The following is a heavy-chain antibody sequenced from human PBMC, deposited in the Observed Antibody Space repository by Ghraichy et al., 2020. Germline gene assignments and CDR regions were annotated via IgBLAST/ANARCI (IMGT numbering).Heavy chain of an antibody. D-gene: IGHD3-10*01. J-gene: IGHJ4*02. V-gene: IGHV4-59*01. CDR2: VYYTGET. CDR1: GGSISHYY. Sequence: GSLRLSCTVSGGSISHYYWSWIRQPPGKGLEWIGYVYYTGETNYNPSLKSRVTISLDTSKNQFSLKLTSVTAADTAVYYCATGQYYYGSEYWGQGTLVTVSS. CDR3: ATGQYYYGSEY.